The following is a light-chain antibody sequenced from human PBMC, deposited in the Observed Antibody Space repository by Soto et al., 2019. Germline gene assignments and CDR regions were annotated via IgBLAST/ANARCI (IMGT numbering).Light chain of an antibody. V-gene: IGKV1-27*01. CDR3: QKYNNAPWT. J-gene: IGKJ1*01. CDR1: QDISNF. CDR2: GAS. Sequence: DIQMTQSPSSLSASVGDRVTITCRASQDISNFLAWYQQKPGKVPKLLIYGASTLQSGVPSRFSGSGSGTDFTLTISSLQPEDVATYYCQKYNNAPWTFGQGTKLEIK.